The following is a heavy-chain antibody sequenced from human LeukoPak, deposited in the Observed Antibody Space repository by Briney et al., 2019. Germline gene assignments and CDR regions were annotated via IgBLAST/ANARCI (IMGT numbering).Heavy chain of an antibody. CDR3: ARQARIMITHTPGWFDP. CDR2: IYYSGST. V-gene: IGHV4-39*01. D-gene: IGHD3-16*01. Sequence: PSETLSLTCTVSGGSISSSSYYWGWIRQPPGKGLEWIGSIYYSGSTYYNPSLKSRVTISVDTSKNQFSLKLSSVTAADTAVYYCARQARIMITHTPGWFDPWGRGTLVTVSS. J-gene: IGHJ5*02. CDR1: GGSISSSSYY.